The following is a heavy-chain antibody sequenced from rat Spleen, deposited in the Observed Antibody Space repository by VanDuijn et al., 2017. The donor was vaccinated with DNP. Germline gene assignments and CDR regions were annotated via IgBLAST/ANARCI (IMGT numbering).Heavy chain of an antibody. J-gene: IGHJ2*01. CDR2: ISPGSETT. CDR1: GFIFSDYG. V-gene: IGHV5S13*01. D-gene: IGHD1-10*01. Sequence: EVQLVESGGDLVQPGRSLKLSCSASGFIFSDYGMAWVRQAPTKGLEWVATISPGSETTYHRDSVKGRFTISRDNAKNTLYLQMNSLRSEDTATYYCANNNYFDYWGQGVMVTVSS. CDR3: ANNNYFDY.